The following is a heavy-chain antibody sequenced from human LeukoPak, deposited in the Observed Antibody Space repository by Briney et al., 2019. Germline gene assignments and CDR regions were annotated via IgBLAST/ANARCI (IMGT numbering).Heavy chain of an antibody. V-gene: IGHV1-24*01. CDR1: GYTLTELS. J-gene: IGHJ4*02. Sequence: ASVKVSCKVSGYTLTELSMHWVRQAPGKGLEWMGGFDPEDGETIYAQKFQGRVTMTEDTSTDTAYMELSSLRSEDTAVYYCARESYDSSGYYGDPTWRLDYWGQGTLVTVSS. CDR3: ARESYDSSGYYGDPTWRLDY. CDR2: FDPEDGET. D-gene: IGHD3-22*01.